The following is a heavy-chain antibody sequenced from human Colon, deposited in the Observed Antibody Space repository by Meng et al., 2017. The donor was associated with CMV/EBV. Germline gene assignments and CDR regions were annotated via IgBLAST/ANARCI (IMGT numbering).Heavy chain of an antibody. CDR1: GFTFSSSA. CDR2: IRFDGSHK. CDR3: ARASNSSFDP. Sequence: GGSLRLSCAASGFTFSSSAMHWVRQAPGKGLEWVAFIRFDGSHKYYADSVKGRFTISRDNSKDTLLLQMNSLRTEDTGLYYCARASNSSFDPWGQGTLVTVSS. D-gene: IGHD4-11*01. J-gene: IGHJ5*02. V-gene: IGHV3-30*02.